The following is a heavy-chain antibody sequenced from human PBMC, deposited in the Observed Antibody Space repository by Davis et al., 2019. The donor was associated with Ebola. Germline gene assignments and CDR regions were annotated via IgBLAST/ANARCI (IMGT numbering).Heavy chain of an antibody. V-gene: IGHV4-39*07. CDR3: ARGRDLGYCSGGSCYGGIRFDY. D-gene: IGHD2-15*01. J-gene: IGHJ4*02. CDR1: GGSISSSSYY. CDR2: IYCSGST. Sequence: MPSETLSLTCTVSGGSISSSSYYWGWIRQPPGKGLEWIGSIYCSGSTYYNPSLKSRVTISVDTSKNLFSLKLSSVTAADTAVYYCARGRDLGYCSGGSCYGGIRFDYWGQGTLVTVSS.